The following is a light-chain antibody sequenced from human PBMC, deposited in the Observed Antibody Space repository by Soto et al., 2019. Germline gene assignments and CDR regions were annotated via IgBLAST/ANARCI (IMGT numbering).Light chain of an antibody. Sequence: QSVLTQPPSVSGAPGQRVTISCTGSSSNIGAGYDVHWYQHLPGTAPKLLIYGNSNRPSGVPDRFSGSKSGTSASLAITGLQAEDEADYYCQSYDSSLSAPYVFGTRTKVTVL. CDR2: GNS. J-gene: IGLJ1*01. CDR3: QSYDSSLSAPYV. CDR1: SSNIGAGYD. V-gene: IGLV1-40*01.